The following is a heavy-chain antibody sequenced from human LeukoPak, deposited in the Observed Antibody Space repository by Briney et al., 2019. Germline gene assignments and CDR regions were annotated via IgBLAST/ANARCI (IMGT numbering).Heavy chain of an antibody. CDR1: GYSISSGYY. CDR2: IYHSGRT. Sequence: SETLSLTCAVSGYSISSGYYWGWIRQPPGKGLEWIGSIYHSGRTYYNPSLKSRVTISADTSKNQFSLKLSSVTAADTAVYYCATEVGQWLVRTWGQGTLVTVSS. D-gene: IGHD6-19*01. V-gene: IGHV4-38-2*01. CDR3: ATEVGQWLVRT. J-gene: IGHJ5*02.